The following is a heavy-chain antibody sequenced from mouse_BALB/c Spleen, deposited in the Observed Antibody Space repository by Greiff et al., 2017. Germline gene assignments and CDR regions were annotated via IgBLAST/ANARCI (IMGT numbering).Heavy chain of an antibody. CDR2: ISSGGSYT. J-gene: IGHJ2*01. CDR1: GFTFSSYG. V-gene: IGHV5-6*01. Sequence: EVQGVESGGDLVKPGGSLKLSCAASGFTFSSYGMSWVRQTPDKRLEWVATISSGGSYTYYPDSVKGRFTISRDNAKNTLYLQMSSLKSEDTAMYYCARQEDSYYFDYWGQGTTLTVSS. CDR3: ARQEDSYYFDY.